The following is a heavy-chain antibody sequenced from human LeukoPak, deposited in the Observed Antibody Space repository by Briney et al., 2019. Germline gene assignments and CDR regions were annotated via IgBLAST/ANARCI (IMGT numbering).Heavy chain of an antibody. D-gene: IGHD3-10*01. Sequence: ASVKVSCKASGYTFTGYYMHWVRHAPGQGLEWMGWINPNSGGTNSEQKFQGRVTMTSATSISTASMELSRLRWDDTAVYLCAGVGKGADYFDYWGQGTLVTVSS. CDR2: INPNSGGT. CDR1: GYTFTGYY. V-gene: IGHV1-2*02. J-gene: IGHJ4*02. CDR3: AGVGKGADYFDY.